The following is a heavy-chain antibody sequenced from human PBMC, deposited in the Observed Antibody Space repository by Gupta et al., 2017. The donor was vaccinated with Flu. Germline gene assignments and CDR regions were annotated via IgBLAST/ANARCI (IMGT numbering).Heavy chain of an antibody. CDR2: IYYSGDT. Sequence: RQPPGQRLEWIGYIYYSGDTHYNPSLSSRVSTSADTSKNRFSLKLTSVTTADTAMYYCARLRRHSGGYYWFDSWGQGTLVTVS. D-gene: IGHD1-26*01. J-gene: IGHJ5*01. V-gene: IGHV4-61*07. CDR3: ARLRRHSGGYYWFDS.